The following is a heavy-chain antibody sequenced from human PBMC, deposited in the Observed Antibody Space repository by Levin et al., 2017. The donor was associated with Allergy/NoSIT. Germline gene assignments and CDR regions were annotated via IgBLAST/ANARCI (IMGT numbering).Heavy chain of an antibody. D-gene: IGHD6-19*01. CDR2: IDPKSGGT. J-gene: IGHJ4*02. V-gene: IGHV1-2*06. CDR1: GYTFTAYY. Sequence: EASVKVSCQTSGYTFTAYYLHWMRQAPGEGLEWMGRIDPKSGGTSFAQKFQGRVTITRDTSISTTHMELSRLTSDDAAVYYCVSSSLGIGWSYWGQGAPVTVSS. CDR3: VSSSLGIGWSY.